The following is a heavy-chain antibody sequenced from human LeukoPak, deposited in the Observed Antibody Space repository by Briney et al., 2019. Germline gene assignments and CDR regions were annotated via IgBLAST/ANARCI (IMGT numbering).Heavy chain of an antibody. D-gene: IGHD4-23*01. CDR2: ISGSGGST. Sequence: GGSLLLSCAASGFPFSSYAMSWVCRAPGKGLEWVSAISGSGGSTYYADSVKGRFTISRDNSKITLYLQMNSLGAEDTAVYYCAKDGGGWYYGGNHNFDYWGQGTLVTVSS. V-gene: IGHV3-23*01. CDR3: AKDGGGWYYGGNHNFDY. J-gene: IGHJ4*02. CDR1: GFPFSSYA.